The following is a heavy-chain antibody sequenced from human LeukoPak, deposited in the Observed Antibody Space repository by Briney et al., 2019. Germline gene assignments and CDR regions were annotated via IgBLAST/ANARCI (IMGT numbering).Heavy chain of an antibody. V-gene: IGHV5-51*01. Sequence: PGESLKISCKGSGYSFTSYWIGWVRQMPGKGLEWMGIIYPGDSDTRYSPSFQGQVTFSADKSISTAYLQWSSLKASDTAMYYCARCNIAPRFYYYYGMDVWGQGTTVTVSS. J-gene: IGHJ6*02. CDR3: ARCNIAPRFYYYYGMDV. CDR2: IYPGDSDT. D-gene: IGHD6-6*01. CDR1: GYSFTSYW.